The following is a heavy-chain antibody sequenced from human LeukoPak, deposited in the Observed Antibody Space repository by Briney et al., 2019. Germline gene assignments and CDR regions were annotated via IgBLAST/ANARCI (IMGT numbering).Heavy chain of an antibody. CDR3: ARHTRRSMVQD. CDR2: IYHSGST. V-gene: IGHV4-4*02. D-gene: IGHD6-13*01. CDR1: GGSLSSSNW. J-gene: IGHJ1*01. Sequence: SGTLSLTCAVSGGSLSSSNWWSWVRQPPGKGLKWIGEIYHSGSTNYNPSLKSRVTISVDTSKNQFSLKLSSVTAADTAVYYCARHTRRSMVQDWGQGTLVTVSS.